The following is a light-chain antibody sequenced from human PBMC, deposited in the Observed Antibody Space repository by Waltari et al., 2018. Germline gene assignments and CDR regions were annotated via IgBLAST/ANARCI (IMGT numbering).Light chain of an antibody. V-gene: IGLV3-1*01. CDR3: QAWDSSTASVV. J-gene: IGLJ2*01. CDR2: QDR. Sequence: SYELTQPPSVSVSPGQTASITCSGDNLGDKYACWYQQKPGQSPVLVIYQDRKRPSGVPERSSDSNSGNTATLTCSGSQAMDEADYYSQAWDSSTASVVFGGGTKLTVL. CDR1: NLGDKY.